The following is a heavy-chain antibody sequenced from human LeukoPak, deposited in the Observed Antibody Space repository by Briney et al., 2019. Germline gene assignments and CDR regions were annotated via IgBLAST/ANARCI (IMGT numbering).Heavy chain of an antibody. CDR1: GFTFSSYA. CDR3: ARGFDSRFFNY. Sequence: GGSLRLSCAASGFTFSSYAMSWVRQAPGKGLEWVSVIYSDGSTYYADSVKGRFTISRDNAKNSLYLQMNSLRAEDTAVYYCARGFDSRFFNYWGQGTLVTVSS. CDR2: IYSDGST. J-gene: IGHJ4*02. V-gene: IGHV3-66*01. D-gene: IGHD3-22*01.